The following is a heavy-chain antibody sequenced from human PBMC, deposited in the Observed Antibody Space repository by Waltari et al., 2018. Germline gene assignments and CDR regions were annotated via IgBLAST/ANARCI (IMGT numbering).Heavy chain of an antibody. CDR1: GGSISSSSYY. D-gene: IGHD2-2*01. CDR3: ARPIVPAALDAFDI. V-gene: IGHV4-39*01. J-gene: IGHJ3*02. Sequence: QLQLQESGPGLVKPSETLSLTCTVSGGSISSSSYYWGWIRQPPGTGLEWIGSIYYSGSTYYNPSLKSRVTISVDTSKNQFSLKLSSVTAADTAVYYCARPIVPAALDAFDIWGQGTMVTVSS. CDR2: IYYSGST.